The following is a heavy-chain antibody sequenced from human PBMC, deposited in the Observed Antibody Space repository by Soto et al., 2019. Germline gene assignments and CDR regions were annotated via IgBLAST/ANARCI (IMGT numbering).Heavy chain of an antibody. CDR3: AKDGSSEVAGTYGY. CDR2: ISGSGGST. J-gene: IGHJ4*02. CDR1: GFTFSSYA. Sequence: GGSLRLSCAASGFTFSSYAMSWVRQAPGKGLEWVSAISGSGGSTYYADSVKGRFTISRDNSKNTLYLQMNSLRAEDTAVYYCAKDGSSEVAGTYGYWGQGTLVTVSS. V-gene: IGHV3-23*01. D-gene: IGHD6-19*01.